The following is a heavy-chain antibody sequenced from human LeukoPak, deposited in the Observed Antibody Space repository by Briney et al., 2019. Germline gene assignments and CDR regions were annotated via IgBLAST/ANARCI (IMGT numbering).Heavy chain of an antibody. CDR3: ARDRDRGGSCYSDY. CDR2: IKQDGSEK. V-gene: IGHV3-7*01. Sequence: GGSLRLSCAASGFTFSSYWMSWVRQAPGKGLEWVTNIKQDGSEKYYVDSVKGRFTISRDNAKNSLYLQMNSLRAEDTAVYYCARDRDRGGSCYSDYWGQGTLVTVSS. J-gene: IGHJ4*02. CDR1: GFTFSSYW. D-gene: IGHD2-15*01.